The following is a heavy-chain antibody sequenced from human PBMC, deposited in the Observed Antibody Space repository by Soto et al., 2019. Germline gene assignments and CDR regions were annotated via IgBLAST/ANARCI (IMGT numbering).Heavy chain of an antibody. CDR3: AVRFLDRRGFAP. J-gene: IGHJ5*02. CDR1: GASITSTDYY. CDR2: IYYSGGT. V-gene: IGHV4-30-4*01. D-gene: IGHD3-3*01. Sequence: QVQLQESGPGLVKPSQTLSLTCTVSGASITSTDYYWTWIRQPPGKGLEWIGYIYYSGGTYYNPSLKGRIRISLDTSKHRFSLSLSSVTAADTAVYYCAVRFLDRRGFAPWGQGTLVTVSS.